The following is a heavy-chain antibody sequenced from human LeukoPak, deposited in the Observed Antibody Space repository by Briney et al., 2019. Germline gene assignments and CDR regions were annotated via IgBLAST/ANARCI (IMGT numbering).Heavy chain of an antibody. J-gene: IGHJ4*02. CDR3: ARGVATLVPAAPFDY. Sequence: SVKVSCKTSGGTFSSYAISWVRQAPGQGLEWMGGIIPIFGTANYAQKFQGRVTITTDESTSTAYMELSRLRSDDTAVYYCARGVATLVPAAPFDYWGQGTLVTVSS. V-gene: IGHV1-69*05. D-gene: IGHD2-2*01. CDR2: IIPIFGTA. CDR1: GGTFSSYA.